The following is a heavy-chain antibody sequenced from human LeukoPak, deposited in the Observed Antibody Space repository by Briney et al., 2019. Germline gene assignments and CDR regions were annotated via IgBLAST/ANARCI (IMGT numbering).Heavy chain of an antibody. J-gene: IGHJ6*02. Sequence: PSQTLSLTCTVSGASISSGGYYWTWIRQHPGKGLEWIGYIYYSGSTNYNPSLKSRVTISVDTSKNQFSLKLSSVTAADTAVYYCARDLRGGADYGMDVWGQGTTVTVSS. V-gene: IGHV4-61*08. CDR1: GASISSGGYY. D-gene: IGHD1-26*01. CDR2: IYYSGST. CDR3: ARDLRGGADYGMDV.